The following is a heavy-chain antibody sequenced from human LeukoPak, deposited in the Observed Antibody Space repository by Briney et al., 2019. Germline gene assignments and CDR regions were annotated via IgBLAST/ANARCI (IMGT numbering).Heavy chain of an antibody. CDR2: INHSGST. CDR3: ARGTTVTTRFNYYYYYMDV. Sequence: PSETLSLTCAVYGGSFSGYYWSWIRQPPGKGLEWIGEINHSGSTNYNPSLKSRVTISVDTSKNQFSLKLSSVTAADTAVYYCARGTTVTTRFNYYYYYMDVWGKGTTVTVSS. D-gene: IGHD4-17*01. J-gene: IGHJ6*03. CDR1: GGSFSGYY. V-gene: IGHV4-34*01.